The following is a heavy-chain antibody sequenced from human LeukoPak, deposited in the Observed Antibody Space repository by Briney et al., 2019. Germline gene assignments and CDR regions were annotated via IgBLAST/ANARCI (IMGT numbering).Heavy chain of an antibody. CDR3: ARDPILGYCSGGSRYSGLDYYYGMDV. CDR2: ISAYNGNT. CDR1: GYTFTSYG. Sequence: ASVKVSCKASGYTFTSYGISWVRQAPGQGLEWMGWISAYNGNTNYAQKLQGRVTMTTDTSTSTAYMELRSLRSDDTAVYYCARDPILGYCSGGSRYSGLDYYYGMDVWGQGTTVTVSS. V-gene: IGHV1-18*01. J-gene: IGHJ6*02. D-gene: IGHD2-15*01.